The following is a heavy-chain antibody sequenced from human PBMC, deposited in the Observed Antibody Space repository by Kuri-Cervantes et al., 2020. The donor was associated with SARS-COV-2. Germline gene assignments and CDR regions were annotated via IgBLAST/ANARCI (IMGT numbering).Heavy chain of an antibody. D-gene: IGHD1-1*01. V-gene: IGHV1-69*05. Sequence: SVKVSCKASGGTFSSYAISWVRQAPGQGLEWMGGIIPIFGTANYAQKFQGRVTMTRITSISTAYMELSSLRFEDAAVYYCARDIGDWNPDGFDIWGQGTMVTVSS. CDR1: GGTFSSYA. J-gene: IGHJ3*02. CDR3: ARDIGDWNPDGFDI. CDR2: IIPIFGTA.